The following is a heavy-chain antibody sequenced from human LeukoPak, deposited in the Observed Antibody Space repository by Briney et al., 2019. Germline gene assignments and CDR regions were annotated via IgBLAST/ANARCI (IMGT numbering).Heavy chain of an antibody. Sequence: SETLSLTCAVSGGSISSDNWWSWVRQPPGKGLEWIGEIYHSGSTNYNPSLKSRVTISVDTSKNQFSLKLSSVTAADTAVYYCARHITTVTTFDPWGQGTLVTVSS. CDR2: IYHSGST. CDR3: ARHITTVTTFDP. V-gene: IGHV4-4*02. D-gene: IGHD4-17*01. J-gene: IGHJ5*02. CDR1: GGSISSDNW.